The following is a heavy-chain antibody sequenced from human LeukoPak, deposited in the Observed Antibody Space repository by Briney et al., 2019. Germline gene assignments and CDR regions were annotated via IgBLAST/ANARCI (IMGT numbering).Heavy chain of an antibody. J-gene: IGHJ6*02. V-gene: IGHV3-30*03. D-gene: IGHD6-19*01. CDR3: ARGGYSSGWYVRDDTNGMDV. Sequence: GGSLRLSCAASGFTFSSYGMHWVRQAPGKGLEWVAVISYDGSNKYYADSVKGRFTISRDNAKNSLYLQMNSLRAEDTAVFYCARGGYSSGWYVRDDTNGMDVRGQGTTVTVSS. CDR1: GFTFSSYG. CDR2: ISYDGSNK.